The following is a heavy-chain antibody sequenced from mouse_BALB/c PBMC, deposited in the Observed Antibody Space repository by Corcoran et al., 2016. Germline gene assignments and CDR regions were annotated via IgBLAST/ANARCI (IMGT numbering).Heavy chain of an antibody. J-gene: IGHJ1*01. CDR3: AREYYGYWYFDV. Sequence: EVQLQQSGPELVKPGASVKMSCKASGYTFTSYVMHWVKQKPGQGLEWIGYINPYNDGTEYNEKFKGKATLTSDKSSSTAYMKLSSLTSEDSAGYYCAREYYGYWYFDVWGAGTTVTVSS. CDR1: GYTFTSYV. D-gene: IGHD1-1*01. CDR2: INPYNDGT. V-gene: IGHV1S136*01.